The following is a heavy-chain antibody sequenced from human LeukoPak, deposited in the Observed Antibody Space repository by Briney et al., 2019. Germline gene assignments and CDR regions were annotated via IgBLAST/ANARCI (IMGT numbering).Heavy chain of an antibody. D-gene: IGHD5-18*01. CDR1: GYTFTSYG. Sequence: ASVKVSCKASGYTFTSYGISWVRQAPGQGLEWMGWISAYNGNTNYAQKLQGRVTMTTDTSTSTAYMELRSLRSDDTAVYYCARDNKYGYGFTPFDYWGQGTLVTVSS. CDR3: ARDNKYGYGFTPFDY. J-gene: IGHJ4*02. CDR2: ISAYNGNT. V-gene: IGHV1-18*01.